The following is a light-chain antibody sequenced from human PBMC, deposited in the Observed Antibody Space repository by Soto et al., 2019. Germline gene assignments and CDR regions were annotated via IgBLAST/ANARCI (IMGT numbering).Light chain of an antibody. J-gene: IGKJ1*01. Sequence: DIQMTQSPSTLSASVGDRVTITCRASQSISSWLAWYQQKPGKDPKLLIYKASSLESGVPSRFSGSGSGTEFPLTISSVQPGYLATYYCQQYNSFPTFGQGTKVEIK. CDR1: QSISSW. CDR2: KAS. CDR3: QQYNSFPT. V-gene: IGKV1-5*03.